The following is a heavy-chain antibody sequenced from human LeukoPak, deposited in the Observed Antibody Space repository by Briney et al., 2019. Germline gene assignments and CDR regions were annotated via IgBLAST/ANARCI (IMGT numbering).Heavy chain of an antibody. Sequence: SETLSLTCAVSGHSINSGYYWGWIRQPPGKGLEWIGSIYHSGSTYYNPSLKSRVTISVDTSKNQFSLKLSSVTAADTAVYYCARHGESDFWSGYFLYYFDYWGQGTLVTVSS. D-gene: IGHD3-3*01. CDR2: IYHSGST. CDR3: ARHGESDFWSGYFLYYFDY. J-gene: IGHJ4*02. CDR1: GHSINSGYY. V-gene: IGHV4-38-2*01.